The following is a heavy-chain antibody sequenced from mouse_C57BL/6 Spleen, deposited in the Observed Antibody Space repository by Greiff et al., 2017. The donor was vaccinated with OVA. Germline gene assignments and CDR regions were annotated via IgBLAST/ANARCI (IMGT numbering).Heavy chain of an antibody. CDR1: GYSFTGYF. Sequence: EVQLQQSGPELVKPGDSVKISCKASGYSFTGYFMNWVMQSHGQSLEWIGRINPYNGDTFYNQKFKGKATLTVDKSSSTAHMELRSLTSEDSAVYYCASGDYGSSYEYFDVWGTGTTVTVSS. CDR2: INPYNGDT. J-gene: IGHJ1*03. D-gene: IGHD1-1*01. CDR3: ASGDYGSSYEYFDV. V-gene: IGHV1-20*01.